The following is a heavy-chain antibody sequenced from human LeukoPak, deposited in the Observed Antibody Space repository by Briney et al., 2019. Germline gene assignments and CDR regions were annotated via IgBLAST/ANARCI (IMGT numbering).Heavy chain of an antibody. D-gene: IGHD6-19*01. V-gene: IGHV3-48*04. Sequence: GGSLRLSCAASGFSFSTYSMNWVRQAPGQRPEWVSYIDSSSSTIYYADSVKGRFTISRDNAKNSLYLQMNSLRADDTVVYYCGRDGSAVTGISTVDYWGQGTLVTVSS. J-gene: IGHJ4*02. CDR2: IDSSSSTI. CDR1: GFSFSTYS. CDR3: GRDGSAVTGISTVDY.